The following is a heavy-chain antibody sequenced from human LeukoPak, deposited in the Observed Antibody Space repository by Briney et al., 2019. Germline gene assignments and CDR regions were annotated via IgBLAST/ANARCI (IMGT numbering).Heavy chain of an antibody. CDR3: ARGQPLWFGELRHWFDP. J-gene: IGHJ5*02. CDR2: INHSGST. V-gene: IGHV4-34*01. CDR1: GGSFSGYY. D-gene: IGHD3-10*01. Sequence: SSETLSLTCAVYGGSFSGYYWSWIRQPPGKGLEWIGEINHSGSTNYNPSLKSRVIISVDTSKNQFSLKLSSVTAADTAVYYCARGQPLWFGELRHWFDPWGQGTLVTVSS.